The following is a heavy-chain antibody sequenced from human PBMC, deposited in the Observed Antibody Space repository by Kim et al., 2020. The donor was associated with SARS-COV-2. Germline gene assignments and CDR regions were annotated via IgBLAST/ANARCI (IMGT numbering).Heavy chain of an antibody. J-gene: IGHJ4*02. CDR3: ARAGWGIVVVISATQGLDY. Sequence: GGSLRLSCAASGFTFSSYAIHWVRQAPGKGLEWVAVISSDGSNKYYTYSVKGRFTISRDNSKNTLYLQMNSLRGDDTAVYYSARAGWGIVVVISATQGLDYWGQGTLVTVSS. CDR2: ISSDGSNK. V-gene: IGHV3-30-3*01. D-gene: IGHD2-15*01. CDR1: GFTFSSYA.